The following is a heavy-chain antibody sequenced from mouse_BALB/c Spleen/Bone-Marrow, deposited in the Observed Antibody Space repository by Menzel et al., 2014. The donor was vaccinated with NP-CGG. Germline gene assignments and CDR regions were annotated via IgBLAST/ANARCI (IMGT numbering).Heavy chain of an antibody. CDR1: GYTFTSYW. J-gene: IGHJ3*01. Sequence: VQLQQSGAELAKPGASVKMSCKASGYTFTSYWMHWVKQRPGQGLGWIGYINPSTGYTDYNQKFKDKATLTADKSSSTAYMQLSSLTSEDPAVYYCARVYYGYFFAYWGQGTLVTVSA. D-gene: IGHD1-2*01. V-gene: IGHV1-7*01. CDR2: INPSTGYT. CDR3: ARVYYGYFFAY.